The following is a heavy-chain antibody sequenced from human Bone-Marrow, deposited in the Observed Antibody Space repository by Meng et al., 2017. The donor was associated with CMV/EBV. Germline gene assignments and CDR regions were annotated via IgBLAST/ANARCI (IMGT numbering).Heavy chain of an antibody. D-gene: IGHD2-2*01. CDR2: IYYSGST. CDR1: GGSISSYY. J-gene: IGHJ4*02. Sequence: SETLSLTCTVSGGSISSYYWSWIRQPPGKGLEWIGYIYYSGSTNYNPSLKSRVTISVDTSKNQFSLKLSSVTAADTAVYYCAREGCSSTSCTAYYFDYWGQGTLVTVS. CDR3: AREGCSSTSCTAYYFDY. V-gene: IGHV4-59*12.